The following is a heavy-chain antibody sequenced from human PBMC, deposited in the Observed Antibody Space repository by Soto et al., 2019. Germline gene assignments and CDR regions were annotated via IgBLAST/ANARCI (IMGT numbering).Heavy chain of an antibody. CDR3: VRTIMVVASITAEDY. CDR1: GFTFSSYW. V-gene: IGHV3-74*01. J-gene: IGHJ4*02. Sequence: EVQLVESGGGLVQPGESLRLSCAASGFTFSSYWMHWVRQAPGKALVWVSRINSDGSSTSYADSVKGRFTISRDNAKKMLYLQMNSLRAEETAGYYCVRTIMVVASITAEDYWGQGTLVTVSS. D-gene: IGHD2-21*01. CDR2: INSDGSST.